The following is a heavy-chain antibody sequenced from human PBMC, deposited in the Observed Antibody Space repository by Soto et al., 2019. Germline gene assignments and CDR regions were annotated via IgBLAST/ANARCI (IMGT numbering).Heavy chain of an antibody. CDR1: GFSLSTSGVG. Sequence: QITLKESGPTLVKPTQTLTLTCTFSGFSLSTSGVGVGWIRQPPGKALEWLALIYWDDGKRYSPSLTSRLTITKDTSTHQVVLTTTNMDPVDTATYYWAHARPPYYYDRMDVWGQGITVTVSS. J-gene: IGHJ6*02. V-gene: IGHV2-5*02. CDR2: IYWDDGK. CDR3: AHARPPYYYDRMDV.